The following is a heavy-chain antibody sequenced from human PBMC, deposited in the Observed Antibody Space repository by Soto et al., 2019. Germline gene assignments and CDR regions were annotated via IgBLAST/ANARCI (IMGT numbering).Heavy chain of an antibody. CDR1: GFTFSSDG. CDR2: ISYDGSNK. CDR3: AKLYGFLEWLSIDPCYYGMDV. D-gene: IGHD3-3*01. J-gene: IGHJ6*02. Sequence: GGSLRLSCAASGFTFSSDGMHWVRQAPGKGLEWVAVISYDGSNKYYADSVKGRFTISRDNSKNTLYLQMNSLRAEDTAVYYCAKLYGFLEWLSIDPCYYGMDVWGQGTTVTVSS. V-gene: IGHV3-30*18.